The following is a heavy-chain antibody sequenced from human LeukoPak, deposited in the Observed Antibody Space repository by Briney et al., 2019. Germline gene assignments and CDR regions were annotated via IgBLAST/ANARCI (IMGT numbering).Heavy chain of an antibody. CDR1: GFPFSNYG. Sequence: GGSLRLSCAASGFPFSNYGMHWVRQAPGKGLEWVAYDRSNKYYADSVKGRFTISRDNSKNTLYLQMNSLRPEDTAVYYCAKSGVVPAAPDYWGQGTLVTVSS. CDR2: DRSNK. CDR3: AKSGVVPAAPDY. V-gene: IGHV3-30*02. D-gene: IGHD2-2*01. J-gene: IGHJ4*02.